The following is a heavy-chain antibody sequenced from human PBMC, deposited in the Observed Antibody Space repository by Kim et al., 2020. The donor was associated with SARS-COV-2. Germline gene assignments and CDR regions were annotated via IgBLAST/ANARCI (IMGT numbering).Heavy chain of an antibody. V-gene: IGHV4-31*03. Sequence: SETLSLTCTVSGGSISSGGYYWSWIRQHPGKGLEWIGYTYYSGRTYYNPSLKSRVTISVDTSKNQFSLKLSSVTAAGTAVYYCARFLIPFYRLKDMLTHPQHLVFDDWGHGTTVTVSS. CDR2: TYYSGRT. D-gene: IGHD3-9*01. CDR3: ARFLIPFYRLKDMLTHPQHLVFDD. CDR1: GGSISSGGYY. J-gene: IGHJ4*01.